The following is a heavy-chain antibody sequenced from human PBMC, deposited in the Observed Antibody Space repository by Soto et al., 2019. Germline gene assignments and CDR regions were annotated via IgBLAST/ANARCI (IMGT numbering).Heavy chain of an antibody. V-gene: IGHV4-31*03. D-gene: IGHD2-15*01. CDR3: ARDSRYCSGGSCYSDYYYGMDV. CDR2: IYYSGST. Sequence: QVQLQESGPGLVKPSQTLSLTCTVSGGSISSGGYYWSWIRQHPGKGLEWIGYIYYSGSTYYNPSLKSRVTISVDTSKNQFSLKLSSVTAADTAVYYCARDSRYCSGGSCYSDYYYGMDVWGQGTTVTVSS. J-gene: IGHJ6*02. CDR1: GGSISSGGYY.